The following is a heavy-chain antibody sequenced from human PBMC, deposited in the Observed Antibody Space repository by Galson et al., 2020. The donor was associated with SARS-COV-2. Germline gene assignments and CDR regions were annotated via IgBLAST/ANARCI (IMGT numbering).Heavy chain of an antibody. CDR1: GYTFTSYA. D-gene: IGHD3-3*01. J-gene: IGHJ5*02. CDR2: INTNTGNP. Sequence: ASVKVSCKASGYTFTSYAMNWVRQAPGQGLEWMGWINTNTGNPTYAQGFTGRFVFSLDTSVSTAYLQISSLKAEDTAVYYCAREVDYDFWSGYPNWFDPWGQGTLVTVSS. CDR3: AREVDYDFWSGYPNWFDP. V-gene: IGHV7-4-1*02.